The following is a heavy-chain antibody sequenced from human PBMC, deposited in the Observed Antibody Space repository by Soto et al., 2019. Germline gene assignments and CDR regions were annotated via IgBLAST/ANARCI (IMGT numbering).Heavy chain of an antibody. Sequence: QVQLVESGGGVVQPGRSLRVACAASGFTFSDYGIYWVRQAPGKGLEWVALISYDGNNREYGDSVKGRFTIARDNSKNTLYLQMNSLRVADTAVYYCTFGDTAFDYWGQGTLVTVSS. V-gene: IGHV3-30*03. CDR2: ISYDGNNR. J-gene: IGHJ4*02. D-gene: IGHD2-21*01. CDR1: GFTFSDYG. CDR3: TFGDTAFDY.